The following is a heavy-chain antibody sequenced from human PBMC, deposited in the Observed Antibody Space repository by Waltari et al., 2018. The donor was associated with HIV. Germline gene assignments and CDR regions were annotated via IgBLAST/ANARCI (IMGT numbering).Heavy chain of an antibody. CDR3: ARGFQGGWFTT. J-gene: IGHJ4*02. D-gene: IGHD6-19*01. CDR2: ISPGGGST. CDR1: GYPFITYY. V-gene: IGHV1-46*01. Sequence: QVQLVQSGAEVKRPGASVKVSCKASGYPFITYYIHWVRQAPGQGLEWMGIISPGGGSTNHAQKFQCRVTITRDPSINAVYMDFSSLTPNDTAVYYCARGFQGGWFTTWGQGTLVTVS.